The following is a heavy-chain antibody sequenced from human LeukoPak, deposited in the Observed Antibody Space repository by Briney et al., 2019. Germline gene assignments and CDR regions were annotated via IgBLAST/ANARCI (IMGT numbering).Heavy chain of an antibody. CDR3: AKDNEEWAVAGTHFDY. CDR1: GFTFDDYA. Sequence: GRSLRLSCAASGFTFDDYAMHWVRQAPGKGLEWVSGISWNSGSIGYADSVKGRFTISRDNAKNSLYLQMNSLRAEDTALYYCAKDNEEWAVAGTHFDYWGQGTLVTVSS. J-gene: IGHJ4*02. CDR2: ISWNSGSI. D-gene: IGHD6-19*01. V-gene: IGHV3-9*01.